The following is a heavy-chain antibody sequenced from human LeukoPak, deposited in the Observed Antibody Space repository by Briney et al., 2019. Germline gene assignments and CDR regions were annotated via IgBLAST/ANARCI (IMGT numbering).Heavy chain of an antibody. CDR3: ARDPYGDYFDY. J-gene: IGHJ4*02. CDR2: ISSSGSTI. CDR1: GFTFSSYA. V-gene: IGHV3-48*03. D-gene: IGHD4-17*01. Sequence: GGSLRLSCAASGFTFSSYAMSWVRQAPGKGLEWVSYISSSGSTIYYADSVKGRFTISRDNAKNSLYLQMNSLRAEDTAVYYCARDPYGDYFDYWGQGTLVTVSS.